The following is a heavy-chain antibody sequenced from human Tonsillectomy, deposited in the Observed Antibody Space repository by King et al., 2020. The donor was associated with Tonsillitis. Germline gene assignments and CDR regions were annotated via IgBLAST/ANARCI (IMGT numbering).Heavy chain of an antibody. CDR2: ISYDGSNK. CDR1: GFTFSIYG. D-gene: IGHD2-2*01. V-gene: IGHV3-30*18. J-gene: IGHJ6*02. CDR3: AKYLNRLGYGSRSSCSNYYYDGMDV. Sequence: VQLVESGGGVVQPGRSLRLSCAASGFTFSIYGMHWVRQAPGKGLEWVAVISYDGSNKYYADSVKGRFTISRDKSKNTLYLQMNSLRAEDTAVYHCAKYLNRLGYGSRSSCSNYYYDGMDVWGQGTTVTVSS.